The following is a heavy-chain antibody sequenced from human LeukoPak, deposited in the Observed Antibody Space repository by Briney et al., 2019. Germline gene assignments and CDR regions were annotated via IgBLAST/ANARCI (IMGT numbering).Heavy chain of an antibody. CDR2: ISGGGGST. CDR1: GFTFSSYA. Sequence: GGSLRLSCAASGFTFSSYAMSWVRQAPGKGLEWVSDISGGGGSTYYADSVKGRFTISRDNSKNTLYLQMNSLRAEDTAVYYCAKVPLAYCGGDCYPNWVQGTLVTVSS. CDR3: AKVPLAYCGGDCYPN. D-gene: IGHD2-21*02. J-gene: IGHJ4*02. V-gene: IGHV3-23*01.